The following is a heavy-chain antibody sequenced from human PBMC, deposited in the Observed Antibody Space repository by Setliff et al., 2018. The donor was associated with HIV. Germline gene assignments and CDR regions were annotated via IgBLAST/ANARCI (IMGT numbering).Heavy chain of an antibody. CDR1: GGSFSGYY. CDR3: ARGLVVVTDSDYDTNYYYYYYMDV. Sequence: SETLSLTCSVSGGSFSGYYWSWIRQPPGKGLEWIGYIYTSGSTYYNPSLKSRVTISIDTSKNQFSLKLSSVTAADTAVYYCARGLVVVTDSDYDTNYYYYYYMDVWGKGTTVTVSS. D-gene: IGHD5-12*01. V-gene: IGHV4-4*08. CDR2: IYTSGST. J-gene: IGHJ6*03.